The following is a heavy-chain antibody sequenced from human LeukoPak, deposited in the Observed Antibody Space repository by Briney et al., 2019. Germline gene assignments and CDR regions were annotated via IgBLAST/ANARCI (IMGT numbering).Heavy chain of an antibody. Sequence: ASVKVSCKASGYTFTSYGISWVRQAPGQGLEWMGWISAYNGNTNYAQKLQGRATMTTDTSTSTAYMELRSLRSDDTAVYYCARAWSTVVTLRIDYWGQGTLVTVSS. J-gene: IGHJ4*02. V-gene: IGHV1-18*01. D-gene: IGHD4-23*01. CDR1: GYTFTSYG. CDR3: ARAWSTVVTLRIDY. CDR2: ISAYNGNT.